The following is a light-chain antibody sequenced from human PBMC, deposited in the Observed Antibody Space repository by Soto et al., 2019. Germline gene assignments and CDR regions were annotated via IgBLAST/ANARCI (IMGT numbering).Light chain of an antibody. J-gene: IGKJ2*01. CDR3: QQYGSALPYT. Sequence: EIVLTLSPGTLSLSPGERATLSCRASQTFSSSYLAWYQQKPGQAPRLLIYGASSRATGIPDRFSGSGSGTDFTLTISRVEPEDFAVYYCQQYGSALPYTFGQGTKVDIK. V-gene: IGKV3-20*01. CDR1: QTFSSSY. CDR2: GAS.